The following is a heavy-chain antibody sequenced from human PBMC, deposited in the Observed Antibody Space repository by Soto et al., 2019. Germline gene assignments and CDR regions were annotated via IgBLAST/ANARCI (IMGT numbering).Heavy chain of an antibody. D-gene: IGHD3-16*01. Sequence: QITLKESGPTLVKPTQTLTLTCTFSGFSLTTGGVGVGWFRQPPGKALEWLADLYWNTEKNHSPSLRGRLIIAKDTARDQVFLTVTNVDPTDTATYECAHRLTGHGMAVWGQGTTVTVSS. J-gene: IGHJ6*02. CDR3: AHRLTGHGMAV. V-gene: IGHV2-5*01. CDR2: LYWNTEK. CDR1: GFSLTTGGVG.